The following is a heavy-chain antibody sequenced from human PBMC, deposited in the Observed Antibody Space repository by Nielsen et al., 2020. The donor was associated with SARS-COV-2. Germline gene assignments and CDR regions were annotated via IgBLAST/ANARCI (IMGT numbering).Heavy chain of an antibody. Sequence: VNVPCKAFGDSFSSYAISWVRQAPGQGLERMGGIIPIFGTANYAQKFQGRVTITADESTSTAYMELSSLRSEDTAVYYCARVVAAAGIGVGEAFDIWGQGTMVTVSS. CDR1: GDSFSSYA. V-gene: IGHV1-69*13. CDR3: ARVVAAAGIGVGEAFDI. J-gene: IGHJ3*02. CDR2: IIPIFGTA. D-gene: IGHD6-13*01.